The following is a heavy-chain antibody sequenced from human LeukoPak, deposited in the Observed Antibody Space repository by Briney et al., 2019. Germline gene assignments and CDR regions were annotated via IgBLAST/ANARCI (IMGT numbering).Heavy chain of an antibody. CDR3: ARAKGGSPDYFDY. V-gene: IGHV1-69*05. Sequence: GASVKVSCKASGGTFSSYTISWVRQAPGHGLEWMGGIIPIFGTANYAQKFQGRVTVTTDESTSTAYMELSSLRSEDTAVYYCARAKGGSPDYFDYWGQGTLVTVSS. J-gene: IGHJ4*02. CDR2: IIPIFGTA. D-gene: IGHD1-26*01. CDR1: GGTFSSYT.